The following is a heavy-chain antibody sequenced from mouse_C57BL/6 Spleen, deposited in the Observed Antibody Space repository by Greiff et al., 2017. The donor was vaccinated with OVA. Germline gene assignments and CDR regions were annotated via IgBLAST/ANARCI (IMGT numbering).Heavy chain of an antibody. V-gene: IGHV5-9*01. Sequence: EVKVVESGGGLVKPGGSLKLSCAASGFTFSSYTMSWVRQTPEKRLEWVATISGGGGNTYYPDSVKGRFTISRDNAKNTLYLQMSSLRSEDTALYYCARRDYGSSPAWFAYWGQGTLVTVSA. J-gene: IGHJ3*01. CDR1: GFTFSSYT. CDR3: ARRDYGSSPAWFAY. CDR2: ISGGGGNT. D-gene: IGHD1-1*01.